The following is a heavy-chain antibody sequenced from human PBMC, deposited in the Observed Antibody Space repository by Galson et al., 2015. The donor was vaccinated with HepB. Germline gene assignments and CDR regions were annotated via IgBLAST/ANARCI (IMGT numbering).Heavy chain of an antibody. J-gene: IGHJ5*02. CDR1: GYTFTSYG. V-gene: IGHV1-18*04. CDR2: TSTYNGNT. CDR3: ARKSGLRFLEWLFDP. Sequence: SVKVSCKASGYTFTSYGISWVRQAPGQGLEWMGWTSTYNGNTNYAQKLQGRVTMTTDTSTSTAYMELRSLRSDDTAVYYCARKSGLRFLEWLFDPWGQGTLVTVSS. D-gene: IGHD3-3*01.